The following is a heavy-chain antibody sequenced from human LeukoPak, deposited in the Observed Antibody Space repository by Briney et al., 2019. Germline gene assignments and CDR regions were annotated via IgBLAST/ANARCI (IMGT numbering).Heavy chain of an antibody. Sequence: SETLSLTCAVPGGSFSAFHWTWIRQPPGQGLEWIGEINGSGKTNCNPSLKSRVTISVDTSKNQFSLKMTSVTAADTAVYYCARVMGAANFDYWGQGTLVTVSS. CDR2: INGSGKT. V-gene: IGHV4-34*01. CDR3: ARVMGAANFDY. CDR1: GGSFSAFH. J-gene: IGHJ4*02. D-gene: IGHD1-26*01.